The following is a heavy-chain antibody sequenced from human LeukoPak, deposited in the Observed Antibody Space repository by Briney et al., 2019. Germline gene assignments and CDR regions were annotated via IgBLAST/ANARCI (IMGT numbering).Heavy chain of an antibody. Sequence: ASVKVSCKASGYTFTSYGISWVRQAPGQGLEWMGWISAYNGNTNYAQRLQGRATMTTDTSTSTAYMELRSLRSDDTAVYYCARDAGIAVAGTIKDYWGQGTLVTVSS. CDR3: ARDAGIAVAGTIKDY. V-gene: IGHV1-18*01. CDR1: GYTFTSYG. J-gene: IGHJ4*02. CDR2: ISAYNGNT. D-gene: IGHD6-19*01.